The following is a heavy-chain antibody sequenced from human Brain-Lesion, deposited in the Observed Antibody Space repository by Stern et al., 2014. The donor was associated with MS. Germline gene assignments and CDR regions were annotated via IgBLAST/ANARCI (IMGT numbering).Heavy chain of an antibody. D-gene: IGHD4-17*01. V-gene: IGHV4-4*02. Sequence: VQLVESGPGLVKPSGTLSLTCAVSGGSISSSFWWCWVRQSPGQGLEWIGEIYHNGDSTYNPSLKRRVTIAVDKSKNQSPLSLRSVTAADTAVYYCARDREDDYGDNEEGGWFDPWGQGTLVTVSS. CDR3: ARDREDDYGDNEEGGWFDP. CDR2: IYHNGDS. CDR1: GGSISSSFW. J-gene: IGHJ5*02.